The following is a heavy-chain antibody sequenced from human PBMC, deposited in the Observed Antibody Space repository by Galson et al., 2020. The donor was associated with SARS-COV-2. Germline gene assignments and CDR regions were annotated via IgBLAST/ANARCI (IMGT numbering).Heavy chain of an antibody. D-gene: IGHD5-12*01. J-gene: IGHJ4*02. CDR2: IFYSGSTSYSGST. V-gene: IGHV4-59*13. Sequence: ETLSLTCTVSGGSISSYYWSWIRQPPGKGLEWIGYIFYSGSTSYSGSTNYNPSLKSRVTISVDTSKNQFSLKLSSVTAADTAVYYCARESGWLQSFDYWGQGTLVTVSS. CDR1: GGSISSYY. CDR3: ARESGWLQSFDY.